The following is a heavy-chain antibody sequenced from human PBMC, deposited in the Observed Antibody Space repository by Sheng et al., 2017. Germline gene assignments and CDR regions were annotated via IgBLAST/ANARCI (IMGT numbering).Heavy chain of an antibody. CDR1: GYSISSGYY. J-gene: IGHJ4*02. D-gene: IGHD2-8*01. Sequence: QVQLQESGPGLVKPSETLSLTCTVSGYSISSGYYWGWIRQPPGKGLEWIGSIYHSGSTYYNPSLKSRVTISVDTSKNQFSLKLSSVTAADTAVYYCARAAPQPQIMVYAIWNFDYWGQGTLVTVSS. CDR3: ARAAPQPQIMVYAIWNFDY. CDR2: IYHSGST. V-gene: IGHV4-38-2*02.